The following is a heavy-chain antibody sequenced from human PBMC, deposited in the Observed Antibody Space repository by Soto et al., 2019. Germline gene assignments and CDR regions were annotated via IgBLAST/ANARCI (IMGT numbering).Heavy chain of an antibody. D-gene: IGHD3-22*01. CDR3: ARDDFYDSSVNDAFDI. Sequence: EVQLVQSGGGLVQPGGSLRLSCAASGFMFDNYWMRWVRQAPGKGLEWVANIKQDGTDKFYVDSVKGRFTISRDNDKNSVYLQMNSLRAEDTAVYYCARDDFYDSSVNDAFDIWGQGAMVTVSS. V-gene: IGHV3-7*05. J-gene: IGHJ3*02. CDR1: GFMFDNYW. CDR2: IKQDGTDK.